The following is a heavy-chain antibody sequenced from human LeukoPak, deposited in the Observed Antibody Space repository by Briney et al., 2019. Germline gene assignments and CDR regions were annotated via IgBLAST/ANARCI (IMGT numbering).Heavy chain of an antibody. Sequence: SETLSLTCTVSGGSINSYYWSWIRHPPGKGLEWIGYIYYSGSTNYNPSLKSRLTISVDTSNNKFSLKLTSLTAAHTAVYYCVRHLSAGRPAFDIWGQGTMVTVSS. D-gene: IGHD2-15*01. J-gene: IGHJ3*02. CDR3: VRHLSAGRPAFDI. CDR2: IYYSGST. V-gene: IGHV4-59*08. CDR1: GGSINSYY.